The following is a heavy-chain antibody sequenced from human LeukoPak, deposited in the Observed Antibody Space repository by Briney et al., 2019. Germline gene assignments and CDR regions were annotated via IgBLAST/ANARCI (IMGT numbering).Heavy chain of an antibody. CDR3: ARTRRGVIDY. D-gene: IGHD3-3*01. CDR2: INHSGST. Sequence: SETLSLTCAVYGGSFSGYYWSWIRQPPGKGLEWIGEINHSGSTYYNPSLKSRVTISVDTSKNQFFLKLTSVTAADTAVYYCARTRRGVIDYWGQGTLVTVSS. J-gene: IGHJ4*02. V-gene: IGHV4-34*01. CDR1: GGSFSGYY.